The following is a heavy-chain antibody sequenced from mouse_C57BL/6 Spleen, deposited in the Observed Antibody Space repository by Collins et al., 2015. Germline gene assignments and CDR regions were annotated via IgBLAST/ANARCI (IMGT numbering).Heavy chain of an antibody. CDR1: GYTFTDYS. CDR3: AYSSGYGLAY. V-gene: IGHV9-2-1*01. J-gene: IGHJ3*01. CDR2: INTETGEP. D-gene: IGHD3-1*01. Sequence: QIQLVQSGPELKKPGETVKISCKASGYTFTDYSMHWVKQAPGKGLKWMGWINTETGEPTYADDFKGRFAFSLETSASTAYLQINNLKNEDTATYFCAYSSGYGLAYWGQGTLVTVSA.